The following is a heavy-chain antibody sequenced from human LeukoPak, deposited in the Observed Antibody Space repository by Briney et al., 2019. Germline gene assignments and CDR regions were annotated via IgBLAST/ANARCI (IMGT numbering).Heavy chain of an antibody. J-gene: IGHJ6*02. D-gene: IGHD3-10*01. CDR2: ISGYKGNT. Sequence: VASVKVSCKASGYTFSTYGISWVRQAPGQGLEWMGWISGYKGNTKYGQKLQGRVTMTTDTSTTTAYMELRSLRSDDTAVYYCARTRGGAHNYYGMDVWGQGTTVTVSS. CDR3: ARTRGGAHNYYGMDV. CDR1: GYTFSTYG. V-gene: IGHV1-18*01.